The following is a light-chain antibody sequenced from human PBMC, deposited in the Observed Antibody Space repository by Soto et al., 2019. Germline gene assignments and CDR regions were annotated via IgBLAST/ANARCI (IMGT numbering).Light chain of an antibody. CDR1: RSDVGDYNF. J-gene: IGLJ2*01. CDR2: NVT. Sequence: QSVLTQPASVSGSPGQSITISCTGTRSDVGDYNFVSWYQQHPGKAPKFMIYNVTDRPSGISNRFSGSKSGNTASLNISGLRPEDEADYYCISYASTSPHVVFGGGTKLTVL. CDR3: ISYASTSPHVV. V-gene: IGLV2-14*01.